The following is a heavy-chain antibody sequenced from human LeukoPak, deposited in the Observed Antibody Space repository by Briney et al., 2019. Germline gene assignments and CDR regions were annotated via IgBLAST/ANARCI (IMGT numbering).Heavy chain of an antibody. D-gene: IGHD6-25*01. J-gene: IGHJ6*03. V-gene: IGHV3-30*04. CDR1: RFTFSSYA. CDR2: ISYDGSNK. Sequence: PGGSLRLSCAASRFTFSSYAMHWVRQAPGKGLEWVAVISYDGSNKYYADSVKGRFTISRDNSKNTLYLQMNSLRAEDTAVYYCAKHPQSPAGVYYYYMDVWGKGTTVTISS. CDR3: AKHPQSPAGVYYYYMDV.